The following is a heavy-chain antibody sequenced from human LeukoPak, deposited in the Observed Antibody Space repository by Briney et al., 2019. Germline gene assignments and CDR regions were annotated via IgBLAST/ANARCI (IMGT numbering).Heavy chain of an antibody. CDR1: GFTFSSYT. D-gene: IGHD3-16*01. Sequence: GGSLRLSCAASGFTFSSYTFDWVRQAPGKGLEWVSSITGGDVFIYQADSVKGRFTVSRDNAKNTLYLQMNRLRAEDTAVYYCAREGDLMGATMDSWGQGTLVVVSS. CDR2: ITGGDVFI. J-gene: IGHJ5*01. V-gene: IGHV3-21*01. CDR3: AREGDLMGATMDS.